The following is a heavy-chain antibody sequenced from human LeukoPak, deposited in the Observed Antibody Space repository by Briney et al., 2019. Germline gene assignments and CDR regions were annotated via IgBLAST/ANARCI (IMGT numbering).Heavy chain of an antibody. D-gene: IGHD6-13*01. CDR3: ARGVKQQLLRYYYYMHV. CDR2: INPNSGTT. V-gene: IGHV1-2*02. Sequence: ASVKVSCKASGYTFTGYYMHWVRQAPGQGLEWMGWINPNSGTTNYAQKFQGRVTMTRDTSISTAYMDLRRLRSDDTAVYYCARGVKQQLLRYYYYMHVWGKGTTVTVSS. J-gene: IGHJ6*03. CDR1: GYTFTGYY.